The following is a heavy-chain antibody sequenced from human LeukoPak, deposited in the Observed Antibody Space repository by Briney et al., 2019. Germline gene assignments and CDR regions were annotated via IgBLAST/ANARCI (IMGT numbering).Heavy chain of an antibody. CDR1: GGSISSGDHY. D-gene: IGHD1-1*01. Sequence: SGTLSLTCAVSGGSISSGDHYWSWIRQPPGKGLEWIGYIYYSGSTYYNPSLKSRLTISVDTSKNQFSLKLSSVTAADTAVYYCARGRRWFDPWGQGTLVTVSS. J-gene: IGHJ5*02. CDR2: IYYSGST. V-gene: IGHV4-30-4*01. CDR3: ARGRRWFDP.